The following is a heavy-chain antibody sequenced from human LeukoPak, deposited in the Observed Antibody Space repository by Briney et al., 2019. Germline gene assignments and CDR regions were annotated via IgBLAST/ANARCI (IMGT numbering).Heavy chain of an antibody. V-gene: IGHV1-2*02. CDR3: ARLGISFYDIVTDNYYDP. CDR1: GYTFTSYD. J-gene: IGHJ5*02. D-gene: IGHD3-9*01. CDR2: INPNSGVT. Sequence: GASVKVSCKASGYTFTSYDINWVRQATGQGLEWMGWINPNSGVTNYAQKFQGRVTMTRDTSISTAYMELTRLRSDDTAVYYCARLGISFYDIVTDNYYDPWGQGTLVTVSS.